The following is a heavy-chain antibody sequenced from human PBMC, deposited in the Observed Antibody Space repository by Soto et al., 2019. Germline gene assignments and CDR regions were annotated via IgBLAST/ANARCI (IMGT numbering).Heavy chain of an antibody. CDR1: GFSLTTSGVG. CDR2: IYWDDNK. J-gene: IGHJ4*02. V-gene: IGHV2-5*02. CDR3: ANRLLRTVFGLVTTTAIYFDF. Sequence: QITLNESGPTQVKPRQTLTLTCTFSGFSLTTSGVGVGWIRQSPGKAPEWLALIYWDDNKRNSPSLKSRLTITKDTSKNQVVLTMADSDPADTATYYGANRLLRTVFGLVTTTAIYFDFWGQGTPVAVSS. D-gene: IGHD3-3*01.